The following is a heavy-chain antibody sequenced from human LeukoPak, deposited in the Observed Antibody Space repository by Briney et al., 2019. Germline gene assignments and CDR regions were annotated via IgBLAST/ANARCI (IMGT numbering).Heavy chain of an antibody. V-gene: IGHV3-30*18. CDR3: AKGAVYCTGTGCYFFDH. CDR1: GFTFSSYG. Sequence: PGGSLRLSCAASGFTFSSYGMHWVRQAPGKGLEWVAVISYDGSDKYYADSVKGRFTISRDNSKNTLHLQMNSLRTEDTAVYYCAKGAVYCTGTGCYFFDHWGQGTLVTVSS. J-gene: IGHJ4*02. D-gene: IGHD2-15*01. CDR2: ISYDGSDK.